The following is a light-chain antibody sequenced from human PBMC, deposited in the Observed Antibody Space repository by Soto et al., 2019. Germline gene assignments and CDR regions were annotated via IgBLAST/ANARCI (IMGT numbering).Light chain of an antibody. Sequence: QSVLTQPASVSGSPGQSITISCSGSSSDIGSYDLVSWYQQQPGKAPKPLIYEATKRPSGVSDRFSGSKSGNTASLTISGLQAEDEADYYCSSHSGSVTDVVFGGGTQLTVL. CDR1: SSDIGSYDL. CDR3: SSHSGSVTDVV. V-gene: IGLV2-23*01. J-gene: IGLJ2*01. CDR2: EAT.